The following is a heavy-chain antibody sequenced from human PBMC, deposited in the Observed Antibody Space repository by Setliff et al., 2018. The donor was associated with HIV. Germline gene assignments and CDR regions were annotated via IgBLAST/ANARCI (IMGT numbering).Heavy chain of an antibody. CDR2: IYYSGST. Sequence: PSETLSLTCTVSGGSISSGGYYWSWIRQHPGKGLEWIGYIYYSGSTYYNPSLKSRVTISADTSKNHFSLKLISVTAADTAVYYCARAAPTGLDWFRPWGQGTLVTVSS. CDR1: GGSISSGGYY. D-gene: IGHD6-6*01. V-gene: IGHV4-31*03. CDR3: ARAAPTGLDWFRP. J-gene: IGHJ5*02.